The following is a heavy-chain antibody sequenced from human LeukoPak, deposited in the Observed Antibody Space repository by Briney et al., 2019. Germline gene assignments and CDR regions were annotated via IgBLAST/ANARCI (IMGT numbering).Heavy chain of an antibody. Sequence: EASVKVSCKASGGTFSSNAISWVRQAPGQGLEWMGGIIPIFGTANYAQKFQGRVTITTDESTSTAYMELSSLRSEDTAVYYCARGTGYSYGLDYWGQGTLVTVSS. CDR1: GGTFSSNA. V-gene: IGHV1-69*05. J-gene: IGHJ4*02. CDR2: IIPIFGTA. CDR3: ARGTGYSYGLDY. D-gene: IGHD5-18*01.